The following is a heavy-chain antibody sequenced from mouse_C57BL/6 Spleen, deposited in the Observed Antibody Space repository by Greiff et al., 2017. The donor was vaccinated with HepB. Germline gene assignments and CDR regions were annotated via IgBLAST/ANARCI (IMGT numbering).Heavy chain of an antibody. CDR3: ARDYYGSSYAFEY. D-gene: IGHD1-1*01. V-gene: IGHV1-54*01. Sequence: QVQLKESGAELVRPGTSVKVSCKASGYAFTNYLIEWVKQRPGQGLEWIGVINPGSGGTNYNEKFKGKATLTADKSSSTAYMQLSSLTSEDSAVYFCARDYYGSSYAFEYWGQGTTLTVSS. J-gene: IGHJ2*01. CDR1: GYAFTNYL. CDR2: INPGSGGT.